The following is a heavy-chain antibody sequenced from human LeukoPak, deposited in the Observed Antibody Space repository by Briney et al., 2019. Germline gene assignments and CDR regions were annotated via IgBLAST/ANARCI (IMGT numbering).Heavy chain of an antibody. CDR3: ARVDCTNGVCLNWFDP. CDR1: GDSVSSNSAA. J-gene: IGHJ5*02. Sequence: SQTLSLTCAISGDSVSSNSAAWNWIRQSPSRVLEWLGRTYYRSKWYSDYAVSVKSRITINPDTSKNQFSLQLNSVTPEDTAVYYCARVDCTNGVCLNWFDPWGQGTLVTVSS. CDR2: TYYRSKWYS. D-gene: IGHD2-8*01. V-gene: IGHV6-1*01.